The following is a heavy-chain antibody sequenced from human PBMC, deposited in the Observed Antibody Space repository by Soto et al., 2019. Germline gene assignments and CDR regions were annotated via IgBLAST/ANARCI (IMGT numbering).Heavy chain of an antibody. Sequence: PGGSLRLSCAASGFTFRSYSMNWVRQAPGKGLEWVSYISSSSSTIYYADSVKGRFTISRDNAKNSLYLQMNSLRDEDTAVYYCARDRGGGIYYYYYYGMDVWGQGTTVTVSS. V-gene: IGHV3-48*02. D-gene: IGHD2-8*02. CDR2: ISSSSSTI. CDR1: GFTFRSYS. CDR3: ARDRGGGIYYYYYYGMDV. J-gene: IGHJ6*02.